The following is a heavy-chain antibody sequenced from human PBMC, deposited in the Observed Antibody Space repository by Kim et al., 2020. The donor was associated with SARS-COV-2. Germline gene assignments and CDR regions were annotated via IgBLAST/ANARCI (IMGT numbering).Heavy chain of an antibody. D-gene: IGHD5-12*01. CDR3: ASDGDIVAYAGFDY. CDR1: GFTFSSYE. V-gene: IGHV3-48*03. J-gene: IGHJ4*02. CDR2: ISSSGSTI. Sequence: GGSLRLSCAASGFTFSSYEMNWVRQAPGKGLEWVSYISSSGSTIYYADSVKGRFTISRDNAKNSLYLQMNSLRAEDTAVYYCASDGDIVAYAGFDYWGQGTLVTVSS.